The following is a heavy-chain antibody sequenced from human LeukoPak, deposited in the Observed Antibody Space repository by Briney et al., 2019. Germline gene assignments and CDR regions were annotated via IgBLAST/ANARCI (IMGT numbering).Heavy chain of an antibody. CDR2: IYYSGST. Sequence: SETLSLTCTVSGGSVSSSSSYWSWIRQPPGKGLEWIGYIYYSGSTNYNPSLKSRVTISVDTSKNQFSLKLSSVTAADTAVYYCARLRHNGYSYGYVDYWGQGTLVAVSS. V-gene: IGHV4-61*01. CDR1: GGSVSSSSSY. J-gene: IGHJ4*02. CDR3: ARLRHNGYSYGYVDY. D-gene: IGHD5-18*01.